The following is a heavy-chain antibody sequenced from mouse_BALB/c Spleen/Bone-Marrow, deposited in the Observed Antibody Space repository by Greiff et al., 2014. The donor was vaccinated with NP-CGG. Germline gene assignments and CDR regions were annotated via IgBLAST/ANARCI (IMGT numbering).Heavy chain of an antibody. CDR3: AQGYYWAMDY. J-gene: IGHJ4*01. CDR1: GFNIKDTY. D-gene: IGHD1-1*01. Sequence: EVQLQQSGAELVKPGASVKLSCTASGFNIKDTYMHWVKQRPEQGLEWIGRIDPANGNTKYDPKFQGKATITADTSSNTAYLQLNSLTSEDTAVYYCAQGYYWAMDYWGQGTSVTVSS. V-gene: IGHV14-3*02. CDR2: IDPANGNT.